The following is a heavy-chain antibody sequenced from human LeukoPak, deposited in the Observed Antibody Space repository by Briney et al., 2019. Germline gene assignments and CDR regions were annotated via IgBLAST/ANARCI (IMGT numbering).Heavy chain of an antibody. Sequence: SETLSLTCTVSGGSISSYYWSWIRQPAGKGLEWIGRIYTSGSTNYNPSLKSRVTMSVDTSKNQFSLKLSSVTAADTAVYYCAIQKKTSAYYDFWSGYPDWFDPWGQGTLVTVSS. CDR2: IYTSGST. D-gene: IGHD3-3*01. CDR1: GGSISSYY. V-gene: IGHV4-4*07. J-gene: IGHJ5*02. CDR3: AIQKKTSAYYDFWSGYPDWFDP.